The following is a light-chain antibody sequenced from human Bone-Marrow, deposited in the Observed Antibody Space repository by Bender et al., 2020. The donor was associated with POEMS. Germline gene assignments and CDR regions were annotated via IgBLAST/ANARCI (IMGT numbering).Light chain of an antibody. CDR3: QVWDGWSGQNVV. Sequence: SYVLTQPPSVSVAPGQTARISCGGDKIETVTFHWYQQKPGQAPVLVVYDDTSRPPGIPDRFSGSRSDNPATLTIRTVETGDEADYYCQVWDGWSGQNVVFGGGTRLTVL. CDR1: KIETVT. J-gene: IGLJ2*01. CDR2: DDT. V-gene: IGLV3-21*02.